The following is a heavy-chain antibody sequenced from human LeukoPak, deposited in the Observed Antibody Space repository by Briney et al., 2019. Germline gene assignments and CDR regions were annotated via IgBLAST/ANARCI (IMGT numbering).Heavy chain of an antibody. V-gene: IGHV4-61*01. CDR2: IYYTGTT. Sequence: SETLSLTCTVSGVSVNNGNYYWTWIRQPPGKGLEWIGCIYYTGTTIYNPSVKSRVTISLDTSKNQFSLNLITVTAADTAVFYCAREGIAAIYGLDVWGQGTLVTVSS. CDR1: GVSVNNGNYY. D-gene: IGHD6-25*01. CDR3: AREGIAAIYGLDV. J-gene: IGHJ4*02.